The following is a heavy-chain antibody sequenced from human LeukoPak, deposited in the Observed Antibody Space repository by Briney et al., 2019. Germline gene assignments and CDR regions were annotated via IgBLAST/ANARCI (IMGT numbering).Heavy chain of an antibody. Sequence: SETLSLTCTVSGGSISSYYWSWIRQPPGKGLEWIGYIYYSGSTNYNPSLKSRVTISVDTSKNQFSLKLSSVTAADTAVYYCARTYYYGDNWFDPWGQGTLVTVSS. CDR3: ARTYYYGDNWFDP. V-gene: IGHV4-59*01. CDR1: GGSISSYY. J-gene: IGHJ5*02. CDR2: IYYSGST. D-gene: IGHD3-10*01.